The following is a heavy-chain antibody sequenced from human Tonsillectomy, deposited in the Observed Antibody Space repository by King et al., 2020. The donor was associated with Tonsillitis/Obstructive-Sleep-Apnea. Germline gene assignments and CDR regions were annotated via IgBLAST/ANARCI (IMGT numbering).Heavy chain of an antibody. J-gene: IGHJ4*02. CDR2: IYSGGST. CDR3: ANRYYDFWSGYYSL. Sequence: VQLVESGGGLVQPGGSLRLSCAASGFTVSSNYMSWVRQAPGKGLEWVSVIYSGGSTYYADSVKGRFTISRDNSKNTLYLPMNSLRAEDTAVYYCANRYYDFWSGYYSLWGQGTLVTVSS. V-gene: IGHV3-66*01. D-gene: IGHD3-3*01. CDR1: GFTVSSNY.